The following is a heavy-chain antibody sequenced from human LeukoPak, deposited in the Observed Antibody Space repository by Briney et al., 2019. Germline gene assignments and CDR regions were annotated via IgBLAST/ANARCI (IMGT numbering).Heavy chain of an antibody. CDR3: AGGLIAAAGQIDY. J-gene: IGHJ4*02. CDR1: GYTFTGYY. Sequence: ASVKVSCKASGYTFTGYYINWVRHAPGQGLEWMGWINPNSGGTNYAQKFQGRVTMTRDTSISTAYMELRRLRSDDTAVYYCAGGLIAAAGQIDYWGQGTLFTVSS. V-gene: IGHV1-2*02. D-gene: IGHD6-13*01. CDR2: INPNSGGT.